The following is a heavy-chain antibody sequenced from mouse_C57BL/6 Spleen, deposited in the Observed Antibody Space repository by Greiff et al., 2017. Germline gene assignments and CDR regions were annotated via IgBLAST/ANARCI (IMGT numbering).Heavy chain of an antibody. CDR1: GFTFSDYY. V-gene: IGHV5-16*01. CDR3: ARSHYYGSSYVDAMDY. Sequence: EVKLVESEGGLVQPGSSMKLSCTASGFTFSDYYMAWVRQVPEKGLEWVANINYDGSSTYYLDSLKSRFIISRDNAKNILYLQMSSLKSEDTATYYCARSHYYGSSYVDAMDYWGQGTSVTVSS. CDR2: INYDGSST. D-gene: IGHD1-1*01. J-gene: IGHJ4*01.